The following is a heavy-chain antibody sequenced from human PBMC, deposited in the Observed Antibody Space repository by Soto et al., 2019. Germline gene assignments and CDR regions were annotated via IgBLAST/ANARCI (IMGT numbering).Heavy chain of an antibody. CDR3: ARVRREYGNSGPLDY. Sequence: SETLSLTCAVSGGSISSGDYSWNWIRQPPGKGLEWIGYIYYGGSTYYNPSLQSRVTMSVDRSRNQFSLKLNSVTAADTAVYYCARVRREYGNSGPLDYWGQGTLVTVSS. CDR1: GGSISSGDYS. CDR2: IYYGGST. D-gene: IGHD3-10*01. V-gene: IGHV4-30-2*01. J-gene: IGHJ4*02.